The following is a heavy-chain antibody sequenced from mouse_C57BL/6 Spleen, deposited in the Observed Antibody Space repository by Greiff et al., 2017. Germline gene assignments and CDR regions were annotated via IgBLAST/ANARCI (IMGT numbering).Heavy chain of an antibody. D-gene: IGHD4-1*01. V-gene: IGHV2-4*01. Sequence: VKLQESGPGLVQPSQSLSITCTVSGFSLTSYGVRWVRQPPGKGLEWLGVIWSGGSTDYNAAFISRLSISKDNSKSQVFFKMNSLQADDTAIYYCANSGFYAMDYWGQGTSVTVSS. CDR1: GFSLTSYG. J-gene: IGHJ4*01. CDR3: ANSGFYAMDY. CDR2: IWSGGST.